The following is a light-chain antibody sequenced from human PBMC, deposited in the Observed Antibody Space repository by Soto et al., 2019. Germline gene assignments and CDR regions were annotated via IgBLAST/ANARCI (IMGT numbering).Light chain of an antibody. CDR3: QQRINWPLT. CDR2: DGS. V-gene: IGKV3-11*01. CDR1: QSVSIY. J-gene: IGKJ4*01. Sequence: EIVLTQSPATLSLSPGERATLSCRASQSVSIYLAWYQQKPGQAPRLLIYDGSKRATGIPARFSGSGSGTDFTLTISSPEPEDFVVYYCQQRINWPLTFGGGTKVEIK.